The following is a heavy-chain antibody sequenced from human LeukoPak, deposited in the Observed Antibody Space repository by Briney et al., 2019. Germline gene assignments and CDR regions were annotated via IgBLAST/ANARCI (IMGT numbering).Heavy chain of an antibody. CDR3: ARGFLGDAFDI. CDR1: GFTFSRYD. Sequence: SGGSLRLSCAASGFTFSRYDMHWVRRATGKGLEWVSAIGTVGDPYYPGSVKGRFTISRENAKNSLYLQMNSLRAGDTAVYYCARGFLGDAFDIWGQGTMVTVSS. V-gene: IGHV3-13*05. J-gene: IGHJ3*02. D-gene: IGHD3-3*01. CDR2: IGTVGDP.